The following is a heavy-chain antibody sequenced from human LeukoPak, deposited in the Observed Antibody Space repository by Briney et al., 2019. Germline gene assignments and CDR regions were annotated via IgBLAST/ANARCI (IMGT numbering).Heavy chain of an antibody. CDR1: GFSVSSNY. CDR3: ERVSMSQY. Sequence: SGGSLRLSCAASGFSVSSNYMSWVRQAPRKGLEWVSVIYSGDRTYYADSVKGRFTISRDSSKNTLYLQMNNLRVEDTAVYYCERVSMSQYWGQGTLVTVSS. V-gene: IGHV3-53*01. J-gene: IGHJ4*02. CDR2: IYSGDRT. D-gene: IGHD5/OR15-5a*01.